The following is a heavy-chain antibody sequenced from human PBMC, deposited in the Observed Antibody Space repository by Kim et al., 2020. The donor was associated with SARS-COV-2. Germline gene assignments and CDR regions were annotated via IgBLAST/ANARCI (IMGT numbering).Heavy chain of an antibody. CDR3: ARGFYDYVWGSYRYAPDSFDI. V-gene: IGHV4-59*01. CDR2: IYYSGST. D-gene: IGHD3-16*02. J-gene: IGHJ3*02. Sequence: SETLSLTCTVSGGSISSYYWSWIRQPPGKGLEWIGYIYYSGSTNYNPSLKSRVTISVDTSKNQFSLKLSSVTAADTAVYYCARGFYDYVWGSYRYAPDSFDIWGQGTMVTVSS. CDR1: GGSISSYY.